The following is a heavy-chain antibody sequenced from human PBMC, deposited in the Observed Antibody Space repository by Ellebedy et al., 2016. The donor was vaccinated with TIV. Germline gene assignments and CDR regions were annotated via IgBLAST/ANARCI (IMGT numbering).Heavy chain of an antibody. CDR2: INPKSGET. J-gene: IGHJ4*02. Sequence: ASVKVSCXASGYTFTSYGISWVRQAPGQGLEWMGWINPKSGETNYAQKLKGRVTMTRDTSISTAYLELSRLRSDDTALYYCAKGVVPAGLWGVLDYWGQGTLVTVSS. CDR1: GYTFTSYG. V-gene: IGHV1-2*02. CDR3: AKGVVPAGLWGVLDY. D-gene: IGHD2-2*01.